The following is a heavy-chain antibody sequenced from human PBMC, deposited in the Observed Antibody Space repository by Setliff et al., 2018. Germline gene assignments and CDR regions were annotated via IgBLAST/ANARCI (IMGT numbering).Heavy chain of an antibody. D-gene: IGHD2-21*01. CDR2: IYYSGST. CDR3: ARGGEGALGIPYYGMDV. J-gene: IGHJ6*02. Sequence: KPSETLSLTCTVSGGSISSGDYYWSWIRQPPGKGLEWIGYIYYSGSTYYNPSLKSRVTISVDTSKNQFSLKLSSVTAADTAVYYRARGGEGALGIPYYGMDVWGQGTTVTVSS. V-gene: IGHV4-30-4*08. CDR1: GGSISSGDYY.